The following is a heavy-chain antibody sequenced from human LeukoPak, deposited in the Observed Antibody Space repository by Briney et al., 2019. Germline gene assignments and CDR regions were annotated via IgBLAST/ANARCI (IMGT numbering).Heavy chain of an antibody. CDR1: GGSISSGGYY. D-gene: IGHD6-13*01. CDR2: IFYSGST. Sequence: SETLSLTCTVSGGSISSGGYYWSWIRQYPGKGLEWIGHIFYSGSTDYNLSLKGRVVISVDTSKNQFSLKLNSVTAADTAVYYCVRDLAAAGHYFDNWGQGTLVTVSS. CDR3: VRDLAAAGHYFDN. V-gene: IGHV4-31*03. J-gene: IGHJ4*02.